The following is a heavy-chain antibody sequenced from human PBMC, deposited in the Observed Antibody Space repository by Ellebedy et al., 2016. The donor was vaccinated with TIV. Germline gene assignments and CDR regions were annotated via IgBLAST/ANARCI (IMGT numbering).Heavy chain of an antibody. CDR3: ARADDDGDIDH. J-gene: IGHJ4*02. CDR2: IWYDGSNE. Sequence: GESLKISCAASGFTFTKFAMHWVRQAPGKGLEWVAVIWYDGSNEDYADSVKGRFSISRDNSKNTLFLQMNSLTAEDTAVYYCARADDDGDIDHWGQGTLVTVSS. V-gene: IGHV3-33*08. CDR1: GFTFTKFA. D-gene: IGHD4-17*01.